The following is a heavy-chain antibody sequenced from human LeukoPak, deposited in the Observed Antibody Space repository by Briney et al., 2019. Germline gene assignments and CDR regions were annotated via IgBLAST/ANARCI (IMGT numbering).Heavy chain of an antibody. CDR1: GFTFRDYY. Sequence: PGGSLILSCGASGFTFRDYYMSWIRQATGKGLDWVSYISSSATNIQYADSVKGRFTISRDNAKNSLYLQMNSLRAEDTAFYYCARVDFYYDSSGYVGEYFQHWGQGTLVTVSS. CDR2: ISSSATNI. D-gene: IGHD3-22*01. V-gene: IGHV3-11*01. CDR3: ARVDFYYDSSGYVGEYFQH. J-gene: IGHJ1*01.